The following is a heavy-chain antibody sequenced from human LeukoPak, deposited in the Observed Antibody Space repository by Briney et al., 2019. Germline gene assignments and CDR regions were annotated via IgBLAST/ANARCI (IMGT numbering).Heavy chain of an antibody. CDR2: INPNSGGT. CDR1: GYTFTGYY. V-gene: IGHV1-2*04. D-gene: IGHD5-12*01. CDR3: ARGRFKDIVAMTYYFDY. J-gene: IGHJ4*02. Sequence: ASVKLSCKASGYTFTGYYMHWVRQAPGQGLEWMGWINPNSGGTNYAQKFQGWVTMTRDTSISTAYMELSRLRSDDTAVYYCARGRFKDIVAMTYYFDYWGQGTLVTVSS.